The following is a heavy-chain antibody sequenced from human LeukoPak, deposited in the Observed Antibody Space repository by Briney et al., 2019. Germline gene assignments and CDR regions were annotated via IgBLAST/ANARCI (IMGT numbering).Heavy chain of an antibody. CDR3: VKRVTSYWYFDL. Sequence: SGGSLRLSCAVSGLTFSRSAMSWVRQTPGKGLEWVSGINDSGGNTYYADSVRGRFTISRDNSKNTLYLRMNSLRAEDTALYYCVKRVTSYWYFDLWGPGTLVTVSS. CDR2: INDSGGNT. D-gene: IGHD2-21*02. V-gene: IGHV3-23*01. CDR1: GLTFSRSA. J-gene: IGHJ2*01.